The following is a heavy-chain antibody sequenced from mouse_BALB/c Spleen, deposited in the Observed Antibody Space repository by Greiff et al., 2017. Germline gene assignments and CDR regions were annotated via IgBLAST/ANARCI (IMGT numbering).Heavy chain of an antibody. Sequence: VQLQQSGAELVRSGASVKLSCTASGFNIKDYYMHWVKQRPEQGLEWIGWIDPENGDTEYAPKFQGKATMTADTSSNTAYLQLSSLTSEDTAVYYCNPPNAMDYWGQGTSVTVSS. V-gene: IGHV14-4*02. CDR2: IDPENGDT. CDR3: NPPNAMDY. CDR1: GFNIKDYY. J-gene: IGHJ4*01.